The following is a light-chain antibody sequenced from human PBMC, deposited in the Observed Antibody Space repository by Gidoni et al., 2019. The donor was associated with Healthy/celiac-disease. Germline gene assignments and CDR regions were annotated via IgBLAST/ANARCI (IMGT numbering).Light chain of an antibody. J-gene: IGKJ1*01. V-gene: IGKV1-5*03. CDR3: QQYNSYSLWT. Sequence: DIQMTQSPSTLSASVGDRVTITCRASQSISSWLAWYQQKPGKAPKLLIYKASSSESGVPSRLSGSGSGTEFTLTTSSLQPADFAPYYCQQYNSYSLWTFGQGTKVEIK. CDR2: KAS. CDR1: QSISSW.